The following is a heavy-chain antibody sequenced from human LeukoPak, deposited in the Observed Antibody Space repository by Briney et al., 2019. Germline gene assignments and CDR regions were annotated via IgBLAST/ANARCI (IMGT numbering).Heavy chain of an antibody. CDR3: ARDPYYYGSGSYYFDY. CDR1: GYTFTSYA. CDR2: INAGYGNT. D-gene: IGHD3-10*01. Sequence: GASVKVSCKASGYTFTSYAMHWVRQAPGQRLEWMGWINAGYGNTKYSQKFQGRVTITRDTSASTAYMELSSLRSEDTAVYYCARDPYYYGSGSYYFDYWGQGTLVTVSS. J-gene: IGHJ4*02. V-gene: IGHV1-3*01.